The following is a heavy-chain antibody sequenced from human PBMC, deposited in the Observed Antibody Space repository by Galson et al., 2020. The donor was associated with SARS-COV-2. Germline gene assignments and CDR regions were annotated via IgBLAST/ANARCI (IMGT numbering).Heavy chain of an antibody. CDR1: GGSNTSDGYS. CDR2: IHHSGST. CDR3: ARAGYCTNTSCRPLDV. D-gene: IGHD2-2*01. J-gene: IGHJ6*02. Sequence: SETLYLTCAVSGGSNTSDGYSWSWIRQPPGNGLEWTGYIHHSGSTYYNPSLKSRLTISIDRSKNQFSLKLSSVTAADTAVYYCARAGYCTNTSCRPLDVWGQGTTVTVSS. V-gene: IGHV4-30-2*01.